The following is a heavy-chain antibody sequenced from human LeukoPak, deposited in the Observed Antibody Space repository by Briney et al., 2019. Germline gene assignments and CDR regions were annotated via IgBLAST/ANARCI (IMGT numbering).Heavy chain of an antibody. Sequence: SQTLSLTCTVSGGSISSGGYYWSWIRQHPGKGLEWIGYIYYSGSTYYNPSLKSRVTISVDTSKNQFSLKLSSVTAADTAVYYCARDLGRPLAYGMVVWGKGTTVTVSS. CDR3: ARDLGRPLAYGMVV. J-gene: IGHJ6*04. CDR1: GGSISSGGYY. V-gene: IGHV4-31*03. CDR2: IYYSGST. D-gene: IGHD7-27*01.